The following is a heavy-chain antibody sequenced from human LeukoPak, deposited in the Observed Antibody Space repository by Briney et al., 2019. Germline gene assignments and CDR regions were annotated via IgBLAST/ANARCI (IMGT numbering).Heavy chain of an antibody. D-gene: IGHD1-1*01. Sequence: SETLSLTCAVYGGSFSGYYWSWIRQPPGKGLEWIGEINHSGSTNYNPSLKSRVTISVDTSKNQFSLKLSSATAADTAVYYCARGRGTGTGGNWFDPWGQGTLVTVSS. V-gene: IGHV4-34*01. CDR1: GGSFSGYY. CDR3: ARGRGTGTGGNWFDP. J-gene: IGHJ5*02. CDR2: INHSGST.